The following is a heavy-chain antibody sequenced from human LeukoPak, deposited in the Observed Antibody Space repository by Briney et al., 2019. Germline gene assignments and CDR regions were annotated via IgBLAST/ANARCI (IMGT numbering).Heavy chain of an antibody. J-gene: IGHJ5*02. CDR2: IYYSGST. CDR3: ARAFSGYYDSSGYPNWLDP. Sequence: SETLSLTCTVSGGSISSYYWSWIRQPPGKGVEWIGYIYYSGSTNYNPSLKSRVTISVDTSKNQFSLKLSSVTAADTAVYYCARAFSGYYDSSGYPNWLDPWGQGTLVTVSS. V-gene: IGHV4-59*01. CDR1: GGSISSYY. D-gene: IGHD3-22*01.